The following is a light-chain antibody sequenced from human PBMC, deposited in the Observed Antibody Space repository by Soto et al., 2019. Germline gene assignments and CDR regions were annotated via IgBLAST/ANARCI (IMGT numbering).Light chain of an antibody. J-gene: IGKJ1*01. CDR1: QGIGTY. CDR3: QTYNSATWK. Sequence: DIQMTQSPSSLSASVGDRVTITCRASQGIGTYLAWYQQKPGKVPKLLIYAASTLQSGVPSRFSGSGSGTDFTLTISSLQPEDVAQYYCQTYNSATWKFGQGTKVDIK. V-gene: IGKV1-27*01. CDR2: AAS.